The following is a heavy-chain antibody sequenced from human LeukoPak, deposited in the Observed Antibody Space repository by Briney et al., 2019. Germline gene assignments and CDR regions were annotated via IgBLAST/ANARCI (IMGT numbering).Heavy chain of an antibody. CDR3: ARDPLRGYGSIR. V-gene: IGHV1-2*06. Sequence: ASVNVSCKASGYTFTGYYMHWVRPAPGQGLEWMGRINPNSGGTNYAQKFQGRVTMTRDTSISTAYMELSRLRSDDTAVYYCARDPLRGYGSIRWGQGTLVTVSS. CDR2: INPNSGGT. CDR1: GYTFTGYY. J-gene: IGHJ4*02. D-gene: IGHD3-10*01.